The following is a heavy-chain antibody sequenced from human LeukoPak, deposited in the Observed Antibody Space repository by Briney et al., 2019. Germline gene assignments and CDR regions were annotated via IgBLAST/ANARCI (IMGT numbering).Heavy chain of an antibody. D-gene: IGHD2-2*01. Sequence: PGGSLRLSCAASGLSFSYYAMNWVRQAPGKGLEHVSTISGNGGSAYYGDSVKGRFTISRDNSKNKVFLQMGSLRADDMAVYFCARVPRPCGSSTSCQGAFDVWGQGTMVTVSS. CDR3: ARVPRPCGSSTSCQGAFDV. J-gene: IGHJ3*01. CDR1: GLSFSYYA. CDR2: ISGNGGSA. V-gene: IGHV3-64*02.